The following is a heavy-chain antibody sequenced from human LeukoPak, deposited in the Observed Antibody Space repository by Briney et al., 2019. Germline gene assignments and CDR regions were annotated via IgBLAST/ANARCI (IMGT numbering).Heavy chain of an antibody. CDR1: GFTFSSYA. D-gene: IGHD2-15*01. CDR2: ISGSGGST. Sequence: PGGSLRLSCAASGFTFSSYAMSWVRQAPGKGLERVSAISGSGGSTYYADSVKGRFTISRDNSKNTLYLQMNSLRAEDAAVYYCAKVNCSGGSCYGIDYWGQGTLVTGSS. J-gene: IGHJ4*02. CDR3: AKVNCSGGSCYGIDY. V-gene: IGHV3-23*01.